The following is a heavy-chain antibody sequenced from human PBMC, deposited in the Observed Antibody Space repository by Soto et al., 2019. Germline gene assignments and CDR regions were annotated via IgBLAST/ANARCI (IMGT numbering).Heavy chain of an antibody. D-gene: IGHD3-9*01. CDR2: IYYSGST. V-gene: IGHV4-39*01. CDR1: GGSISSSSYY. CDR3: ARQGKVDSYDILTGYYIPTSTPFDY. J-gene: IGHJ4*02. Sequence: PSETLSLTCTVSGGSISSSSYYWGWIRQPPGKGLEWIGSIYYSGSTYYNPSLKSRVTISVDTSKNQFSLKLSSVTAADTAVYYCARQGKVDSYDILTGYYIPTSTPFDYWGQGTLVTVSS.